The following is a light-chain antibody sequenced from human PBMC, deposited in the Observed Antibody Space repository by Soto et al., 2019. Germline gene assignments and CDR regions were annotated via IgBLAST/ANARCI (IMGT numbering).Light chain of an antibody. CDR2: GAS. CDR1: QSLTGGS. CDR3: NQYGDPKLN. Sequence: EIFLTHSPCTGCVSSGERATRCWSASQSLTGGSFAWYQQKPGQAPRLLIYGASTRATGIHDRFSGSGAGTEFTFTITRMEPEDFGVYYCNQYGDPKLNFGGGT. J-gene: IGKJ4*01. V-gene: IGKV3-20*01.